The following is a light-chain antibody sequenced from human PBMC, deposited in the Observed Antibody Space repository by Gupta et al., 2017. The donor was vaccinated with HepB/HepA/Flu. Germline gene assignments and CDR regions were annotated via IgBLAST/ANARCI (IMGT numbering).Light chain of an antibody. V-gene: IGKV3-20*01. J-gene: IGKJ1*01. CDR1: QSVSSSY. CDR2: GAS. Sequence: EIVLTQSPGTLSLSPGERSTLSCSASQSVSSSYLAWYQQKPGQAPRLLIYGASSSDTGIPDRFSGSGCGTEFTLTISRLEPEDFAVYYCHHDCSSPWTFGQGTKVEIK. CDR3: HHDCSSPWT.